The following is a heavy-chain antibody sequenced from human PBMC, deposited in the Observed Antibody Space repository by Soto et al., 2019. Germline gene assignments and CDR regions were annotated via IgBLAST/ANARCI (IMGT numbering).Heavy chain of an antibody. Sequence: EVQLLESGGGLVQPGGSLRLSCEASGLTFSSYAMSWVCKAPGKGLEWVSAISGSGGSTYYADPVKGRFTIARDNPNNTLYLQMNSLRAEDTAVYYCAKETPHGSGSYHFDYWGQGPLVTVSS. CDR3: AKETPHGSGSYHFDY. V-gene: IGHV3-23*01. CDR2: ISGSGGST. CDR1: GLTFSSYA. D-gene: IGHD3-10*01. J-gene: IGHJ4*02.